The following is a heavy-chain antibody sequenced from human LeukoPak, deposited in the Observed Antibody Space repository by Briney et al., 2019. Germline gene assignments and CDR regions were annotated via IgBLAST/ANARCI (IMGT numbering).Heavy chain of an antibody. CDR2: IYSGGST. D-gene: IGHD4-23*01. V-gene: IGHV3-53*01. Sequence: GGSLRLSCSGSGFTVSYSYMSWVRQAPGKGLEWVSIIYSGGSTYYADSVKGRFTISRDNSKNTLYLQMNSLRAEDTAVYYCVRPYGGSYYFDNWGQGTLVTVSS. CDR3: VRPYGGSYYFDN. J-gene: IGHJ4*02. CDR1: GFTVSYSY.